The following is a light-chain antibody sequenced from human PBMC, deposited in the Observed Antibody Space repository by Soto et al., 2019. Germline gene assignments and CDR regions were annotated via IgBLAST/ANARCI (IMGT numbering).Light chain of an antibody. CDR3: QQRSNWTPALT. V-gene: IGKV3-11*01. Sequence: EIVLTQSPATLSLSPGERATLSCRASQSVSSYLAWYQQKPGQAPRLLLYDASNRATGIPARFSGSGSGTDFTLTISSLEPEDFAVYYCQQRSNWTPALTFGGGTKVEIK. CDR2: DAS. CDR1: QSVSSY. J-gene: IGKJ4*01.